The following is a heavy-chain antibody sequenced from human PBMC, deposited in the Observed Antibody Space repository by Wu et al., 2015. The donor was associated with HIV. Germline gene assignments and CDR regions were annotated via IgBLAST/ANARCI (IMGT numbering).Heavy chain of an antibody. CDR3: ARSFSGGSSWYMRPLNPFDI. V-gene: IGHV1-69*14. CDR1: GDTFSNYA. J-gene: IGHJ3*02. D-gene: IGHD6-13*01. CDR2: IISIFDIV. Sequence: QVQLAQSGAEVEKPGSSVKVSCKASGDTFSNYAINWVRQAPGQGLGWMGGIISIFDIVNYAQKFQGRVTITADKSTSTSYMELSSLISEDTAMYYCARSFSGGSSWYMRPLNPFDIWGQGTLVTVSS.